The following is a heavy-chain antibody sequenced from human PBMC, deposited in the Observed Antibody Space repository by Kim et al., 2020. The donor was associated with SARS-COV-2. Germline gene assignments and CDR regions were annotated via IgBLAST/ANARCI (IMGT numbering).Heavy chain of an antibody. CDR2: INHSGST. V-gene: IGHV4-34*01. D-gene: IGHD4-17*01. J-gene: IGHJ6*02. CDR1: GGSFSGYY. CDR3: ARARKMTTVTIYYYYGMDV. Sequence: SETLSFTCAVYGGSFSGYYWSWIRQPPGKGLEWIGEINHSGSTNYNPSLKSRVTISVDTSKNQFSLKLSSVTAADTAVYYCARARKMTTVTIYYYYGMDVWGQGTTVTVSS.